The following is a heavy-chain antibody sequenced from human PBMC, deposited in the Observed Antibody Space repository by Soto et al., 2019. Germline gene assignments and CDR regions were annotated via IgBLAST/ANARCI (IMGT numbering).Heavy chain of an antibody. J-gene: IGHJ5*02. CDR2: INHSGST. CDR1: GGSFSGYY. V-gene: IGHV4-34*01. D-gene: IGHD2-8*01. Sequence: QVQLQQWGAGLLKPSETLSLTCAVYGGSFSGYYWSWIRQPPGKGLEWIGEINHSGSTNYNPSLKSRVTISVDTSKNQFSLKLSSVTAADTAVYYCATSRGGYCTNGVCYTFLTRRWFDPWGQGTLVTVSS. CDR3: ATSRGGYCTNGVCYTFLTRRWFDP.